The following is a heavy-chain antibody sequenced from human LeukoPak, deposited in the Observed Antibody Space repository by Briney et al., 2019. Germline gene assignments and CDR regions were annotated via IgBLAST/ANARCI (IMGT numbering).Heavy chain of an antibody. D-gene: IGHD3-9*01. Sequence: GGSLRLSCAASGFTFSSYAMSWVRQAPGKGLEWVSAISGSGGSTYYADSVKGRFTISRDNPKNTLYLRMNSLRAEDTAVYYCAKERLRYFDWLFGYWGQGTLVTVSS. CDR1: GFTFSSYA. CDR3: AKERLRYFDWLFGY. CDR2: ISGSGGST. J-gene: IGHJ4*02. V-gene: IGHV3-23*01.